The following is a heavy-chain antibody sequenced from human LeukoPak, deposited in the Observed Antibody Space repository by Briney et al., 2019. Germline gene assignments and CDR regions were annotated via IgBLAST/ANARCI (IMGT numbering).Heavy chain of an antibody. D-gene: IGHD3-9*01. CDR1: GFTFSSYA. CDR3: AKDRLERLVRNAFDI. Sequence: GGSLRLSCTASGFTFSSYAMSWVRQAPGKGLEWVSGISRSGGSTYNTDSVKGRVTISRDNSKNTLYLQMNSLRAEDTAVYYCAKDRLERLVRNAFDIWGQGTMVTVSS. J-gene: IGHJ3*02. CDR2: ISRSGGST. V-gene: IGHV3-23*01.